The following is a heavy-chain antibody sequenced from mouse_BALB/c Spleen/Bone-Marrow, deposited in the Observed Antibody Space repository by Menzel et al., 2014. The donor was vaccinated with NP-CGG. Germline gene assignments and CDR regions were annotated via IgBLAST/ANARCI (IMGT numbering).Heavy chain of an antibody. J-gene: IGHJ4*01. Sequence: VQGVESGPGLVQPSQSLSITCTVSGFSLTSYGVHWVRQSPGKGLEWLGVMWRGGSTDYNAAFMSRLSITKDNSKSQVFFKMNSQQADDTAIYYGAKIGTTTGAMDYWGQGTSVTVSS. V-gene: IGHV2-5*01. CDR3: AKIGTTTGAMDY. CDR1: GFSLTSYG. CDR2: MWRGGST. D-gene: IGHD2-14*01.